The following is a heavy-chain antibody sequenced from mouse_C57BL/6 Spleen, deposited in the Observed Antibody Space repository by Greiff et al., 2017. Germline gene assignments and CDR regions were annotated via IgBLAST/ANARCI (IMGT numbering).Heavy chain of an antibody. Sequence: VQLQQSGPELVKPGASVKISCKASGYSFTDYYMNWVKQSNGKSLEWIGVINPNYGSTSYNQKFKGKATLTVDQSSSTAYMQLRSLTSADSAVXYCARESYDGYGGPWYFDVWGTGTTVTVSS. V-gene: IGHV1-39*01. CDR3: ARESYDGYGGPWYFDV. CDR2: INPNYGST. D-gene: IGHD2-2*01. J-gene: IGHJ1*03. CDR1: GYSFTDYY.